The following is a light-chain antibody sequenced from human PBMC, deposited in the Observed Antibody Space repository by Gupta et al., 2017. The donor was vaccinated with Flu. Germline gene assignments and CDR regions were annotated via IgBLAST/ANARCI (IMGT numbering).Light chain of an antibody. CDR3: QKYNSAPNT. CDR2: AAS. Sequence: PSSLSASVGDRVTITCRASQGISNYLAWYQQKPGKVPKLLIYAASTLQSGVTSRFIGSGSGTDFTLTISSLQPEDVATYYCQKYNSAPNTFGQGTKLEIK. V-gene: IGKV1-27*01. J-gene: IGKJ2*01. CDR1: QGISNY.